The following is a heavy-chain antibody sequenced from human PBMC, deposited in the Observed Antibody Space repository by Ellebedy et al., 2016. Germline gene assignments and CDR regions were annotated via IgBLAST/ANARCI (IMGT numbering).Heavy chain of an antibody. Sequence: GGSLRLSCAASGFTVSTNYMKWVRQAPGKGLEWASAIFSDGNTYYADSVKGRFTISRDNSNNTLYLQMNSLRAEDTAVYYCARGVGSGWFDPWGQGTLVTVSS. V-gene: IGHV3-53*01. CDR1: GFTVSTNY. J-gene: IGHJ5*02. CDR2: IFSDGNT. D-gene: IGHD2-15*01. CDR3: ARGVGSGWFDP.